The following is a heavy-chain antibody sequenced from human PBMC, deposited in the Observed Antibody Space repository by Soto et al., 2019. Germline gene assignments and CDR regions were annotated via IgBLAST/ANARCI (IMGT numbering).Heavy chain of an antibody. CDR2: INPNSGGT. CDR1: GYTFTGYY. V-gene: IGHV1-2*04. D-gene: IGHD6-19*01. Sequence: QVQLVQSGAEVKKPGASVKVSCKASGYTFTGYYMHWVRQAPGQGLEWMGWINPNSGGTNYAKKFQGWVTVTRDTAVSTAYMELSRLRSDDTAVYYWARVRMVAGTPAAYSYGMDVWGQGTTVTVSS. CDR3: ARVRMVAGTPAAYSYGMDV. J-gene: IGHJ6*02.